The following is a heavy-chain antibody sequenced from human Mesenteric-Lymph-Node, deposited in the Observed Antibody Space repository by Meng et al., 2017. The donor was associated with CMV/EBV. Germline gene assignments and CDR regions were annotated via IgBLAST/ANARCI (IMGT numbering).Heavy chain of an antibody. D-gene: IGHD3-10*01. J-gene: IGHJ5*02. CDR3: ARGGFGLRRQLARDNWFDP. CDR1: GYTFTGYY. Sequence: ASVKVSCKASGYTFTGYYMHWVRQAPGQGLEWMGWINPNSGGTNYAQKFQGRVTMTRDTSISTAYMELSRLRSDDTAVYYCARGGFGLRRQLARDNWFDPWGQGTLVTVSS. CDR2: INPNSGGT. V-gene: IGHV1-2*02.